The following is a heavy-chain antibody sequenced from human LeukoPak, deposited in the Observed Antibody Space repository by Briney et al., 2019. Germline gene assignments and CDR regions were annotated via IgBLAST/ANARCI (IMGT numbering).Heavy chain of an antibody. J-gene: IGHJ6*03. CDR2: IYYSGST. CDR3: ARADSGGYYYYYMDV. CDR1: GGSISSGGYY. Sequence: SQTLSLTCTVSGGSISSGGYYWSWIRPHPGKGLEWIGYIYYSGSTYYNPSLKSRVTISVDTSKNQFSLKLSSVTAADTAVYYCARADSGGYYYYYMDVWGKGTTVTVSS. V-gene: IGHV4-31*03. D-gene: IGHD4/OR15-4a*01.